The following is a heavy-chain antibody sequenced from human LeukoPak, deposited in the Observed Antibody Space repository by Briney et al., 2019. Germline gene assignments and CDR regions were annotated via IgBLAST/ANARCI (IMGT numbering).Heavy chain of an antibody. Sequence: GGSLRLSCAASGFTFSSYSMNLVRQAPGKGLEWVSTLSGGGDSAYYADSVKGRFTISRDNSMNTLYLQMNSLRAEDTAVYYCAKDTSWDWGQGTLVTVSS. CDR2: LSGGGDSA. CDR3: AKDTSWD. J-gene: IGHJ4*02. CDR1: GFTFSSYS. V-gene: IGHV3-23*01.